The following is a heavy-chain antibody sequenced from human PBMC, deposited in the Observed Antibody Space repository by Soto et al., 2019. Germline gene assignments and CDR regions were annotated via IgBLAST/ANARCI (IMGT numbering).Heavy chain of an antibody. V-gene: IGHV2-5*02. D-gene: IGHD6-13*01. CDR3: AHRGRNSNSWYYFDY. Sequence: QITLKESGPTLVKPTQTLTLTCTFSGFSLSTSGVGVGWIRQPPGKALEWLALIYWDDDKRYSPSLKSRLTITNDTSKNQVVLTMTNMDPVDTATYYCAHRGRNSNSWYYFDYWGQGTLVTVSS. CDR1: GFSLSTSGVG. CDR2: IYWDDDK. J-gene: IGHJ4*02.